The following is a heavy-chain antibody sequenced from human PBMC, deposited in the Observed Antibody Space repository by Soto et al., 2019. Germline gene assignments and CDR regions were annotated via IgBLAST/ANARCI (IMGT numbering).Heavy chain of an antibody. V-gene: IGHV6-1*01. D-gene: IGHD5-12*01. CDR3: ARSGDGYNPVVSFY. J-gene: IGHJ4*02. CDR2: TYYRSKWYN. Sequence: SQTLSLTCAISGDSVSSNSVAWNWIRQSPSRGLEWLGRTYYRSKWYNDYAVSVKSRITINPDTSKNQFSLQLNSVTPEDTAVYYCARSGDGYNPVVSFYWGQGTLVTVSS. CDR1: GDSVSSNSVA.